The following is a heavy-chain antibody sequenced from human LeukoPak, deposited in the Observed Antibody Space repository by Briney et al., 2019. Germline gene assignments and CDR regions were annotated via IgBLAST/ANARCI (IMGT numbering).Heavy chain of an antibody. J-gene: IGHJ4*02. CDR1: GLTFRDAW. V-gene: IGHV3-23*01. CDR2: ISGSGDRT. CDR3: VDWDPVGY. Sequence: GESLRLSCAASGLTFRDAWMSWVRQAPGKGLEWVSAISGSGDRTDYADSVKGRFTISRDNSKNTLYLQMNSLRADDTAVYFCVDWDPVGYWGQGTLVTVSS. D-gene: IGHD3-9*01.